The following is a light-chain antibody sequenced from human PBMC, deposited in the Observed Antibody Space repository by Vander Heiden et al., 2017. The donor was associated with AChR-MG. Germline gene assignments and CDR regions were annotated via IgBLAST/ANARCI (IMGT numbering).Light chain of an antibody. CDR1: QSISRN. Sequence: ETVMTQSPATLSVSPGERATLSCRASQSISRNVAWYQQKPGQPPRLLVYGASIRATGVPARFSGSGSGTEFTLTISSLQSEDFAIFYCQQDNDLHTFGHGPKVDVK. V-gene: IGKV3-15*01. CDR3: QQDNDLHT. J-gene: IGKJ3*01. CDR2: GAS.